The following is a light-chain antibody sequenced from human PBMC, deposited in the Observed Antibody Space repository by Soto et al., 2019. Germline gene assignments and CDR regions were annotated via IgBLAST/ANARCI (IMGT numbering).Light chain of an antibody. CDR2: GAS. CDR1: QSVSSNY. Sequence: DIVLTQSPDTLSLSPGERATLSCRASQSVSSNYLAWYQQKPGQAPRLLIYGASTRATGIPDRFSGSGSGTDFTLTISRLEPEDFAVYYCQQYGSSSYTFGQGTKVDI. V-gene: IGKV3-20*01. CDR3: QQYGSSSYT. J-gene: IGKJ2*01.